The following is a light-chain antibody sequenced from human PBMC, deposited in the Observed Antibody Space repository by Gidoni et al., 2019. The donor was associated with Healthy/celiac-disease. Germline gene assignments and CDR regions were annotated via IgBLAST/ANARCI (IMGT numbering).Light chain of an antibody. CDR3: QQYDIGYT. V-gene: IGKV1-33*01. CDR1: QDISNY. J-gene: IGKJ2*01. CDR2: DAS. Sequence: DIQITQSPSSLSASVGDRVTITCQASQDISNYLNWYQQKPGKAPKLLIYDASNLETGVPSRFSGSGSGTDFTFTISSLQPEDIATYYCQQYDIGYTFGQGTKLEIK.